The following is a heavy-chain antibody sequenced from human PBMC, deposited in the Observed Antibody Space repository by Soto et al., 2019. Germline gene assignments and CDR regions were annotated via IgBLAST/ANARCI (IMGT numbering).Heavy chain of an antibody. J-gene: IGHJ4*02. V-gene: IGHV4-31*03. CDR3: ARGPAMTTVTTPFDY. Sequence: QVQLQESGPGLVKPSQTLSLTCTVSGGSISSGGYYWSWIRQHPGKGLEWIGYIYYSGSTNYNPSLKSRVTISVDTSKNQFSLKLSSVTAADTAVYYCARGPAMTTVTTPFDYWGQGTLVTVSS. D-gene: IGHD4-17*01. CDR2: IYYSGST. CDR1: GGSISSGGYY.